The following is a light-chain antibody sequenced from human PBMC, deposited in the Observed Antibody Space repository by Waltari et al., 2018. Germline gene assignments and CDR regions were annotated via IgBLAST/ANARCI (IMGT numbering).Light chain of an antibody. CDR2: GAS. J-gene: IGKJ4*01. Sequence: EIVLTQSPGSLSLSPGERATLSCRASQTIIGSMLTRYQQKPGQAPRLLIYGASSSATPIPDRFSGRGSMTHFTLTISRLEPEDIAVYYCQQYDGSSVTFGGGTKVEIK. V-gene: IGKV3-20*01. CDR1: QTIIGSM. CDR3: QQYDGSSVT.